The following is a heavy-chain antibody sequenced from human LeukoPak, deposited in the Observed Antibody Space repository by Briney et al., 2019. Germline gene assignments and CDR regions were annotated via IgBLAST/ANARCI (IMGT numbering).Heavy chain of an antibody. CDR3: AREYYYGSGSLSGAPVPAKEQNWFDP. D-gene: IGHD3-10*01. Sequence: GASVKVSCKASVGTFSTYAISWVRQAPGQGLEWMGGIIPIFGIANYAQKFQGRDTITADESTSTAYMELSSLRSEDTAVYYCAREYYYGSGSLSGAPVPAKEQNWFDPWGQGTLVTVSS. J-gene: IGHJ5*02. CDR1: VGTFSTYA. CDR2: IIPIFGIA. V-gene: IGHV1-69*13.